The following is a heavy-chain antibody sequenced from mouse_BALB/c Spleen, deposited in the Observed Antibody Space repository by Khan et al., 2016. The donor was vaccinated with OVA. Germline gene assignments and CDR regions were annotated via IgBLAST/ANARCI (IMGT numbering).Heavy chain of an antibody. CDR2: ISYSGNT. CDR1: GYSITSDYA. Sequence: EVQLVESGPGLVKPSQSLSLTCTVTGYSITSDYAWNWIRQFPGNKLEWMGYISYSGNTKYNPSLKSRISITRDTSKNQFFLQLNSVTTEDTATYDCARIYGGDCDYWGQGTTLTVSS. V-gene: IGHV3-2*02. D-gene: IGHD1-1*01. J-gene: IGHJ2*01. CDR3: ARIYGGDCDY.